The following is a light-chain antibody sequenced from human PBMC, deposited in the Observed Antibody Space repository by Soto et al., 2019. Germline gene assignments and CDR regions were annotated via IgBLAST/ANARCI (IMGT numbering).Light chain of an antibody. CDR3: SSYAGSNRYV. Sequence: QSVLTQPASVSGSPGQSITISCTGTSSDVGGYNYVSWYQQHPGKAPKLMIYEVSKRPSGVPDRFFGSKSGNTASLTVSGLQAGDEADYYCSSYAGSNRYVLGTGTRSPS. CDR2: EVS. CDR1: SSDVGGYNY. V-gene: IGLV2-8*01. J-gene: IGLJ1*01.